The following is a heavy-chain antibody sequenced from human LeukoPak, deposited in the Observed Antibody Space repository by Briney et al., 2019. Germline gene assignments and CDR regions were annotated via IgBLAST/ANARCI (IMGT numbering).Heavy chain of an antibody. J-gene: IGHJ5*02. Sequence: GGSLRLSCAASGFTFSNYWMHWVRQAPGKGLVWVSRINSDGINTSYADSVKGRFTISRDNAKNTLNLQMNSLRAEDTAVYYCAKTSDVGGNWFDPWGQGTLVTVSS. D-gene: IGHD3-16*01. CDR2: INSDGINT. CDR3: AKTSDVGGNWFDP. V-gene: IGHV3-74*01. CDR1: GFTFSNYW.